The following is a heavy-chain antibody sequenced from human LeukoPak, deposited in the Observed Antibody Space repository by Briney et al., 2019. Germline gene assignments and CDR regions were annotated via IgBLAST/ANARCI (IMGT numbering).Heavy chain of an antibody. V-gene: IGHV1-69*04. J-gene: IGHJ3*02. CDR3: ARDGFQAHAFDI. CDR2: IIPILGIA. CDR1: GGTFSSYA. Sequence: SVKVSCKASGGTFSSYAISWVRQAPGQGLEWMGRIIPILGIANYAQKFQGRVTITADKSTSTAYMELSSLRSEDTAVYYRARDGFQAHAFDIWGQGTMVTVSS.